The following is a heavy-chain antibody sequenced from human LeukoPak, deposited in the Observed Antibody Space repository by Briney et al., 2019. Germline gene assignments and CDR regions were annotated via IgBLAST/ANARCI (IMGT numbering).Heavy chain of an antibody. J-gene: IGHJ3*01. CDR2: IYSGGST. Sequence: LSGGSLRLSCAASGFTVSTHYMSWVRQAPWKGLEWVSVIYSGGSTYYADSVKGRLTISRDNSKNTVYLQMNSLRVEDTAVYYCARDPEGYYGSGTYGAFDVWGQGTLVSVSS. D-gene: IGHD3-10*01. CDR1: GFTVSTHY. CDR3: ARDPEGYYGSGTYGAFDV. V-gene: IGHV3-53*01.